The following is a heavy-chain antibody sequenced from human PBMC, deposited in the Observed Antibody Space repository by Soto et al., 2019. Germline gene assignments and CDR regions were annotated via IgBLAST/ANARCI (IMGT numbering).Heavy chain of an antibody. V-gene: IGHV3-64D*08. D-gene: IGHD3-10*01. CDR1: GFTFSSYA. CDR3: VKDLRAVEFGELLLGVDY. Sequence: GGSLRLSCSASGFTFSSYAMHWVRQAPGKGLEYVSAISSNGGSTYYADSVKGRFTISRDNSKNTLYLQMSSLRAEDTAVYYCVKDLRAVEFGELLLGVDYWGQGTLVTVSS. J-gene: IGHJ4*02. CDR2: ISSNGGST.